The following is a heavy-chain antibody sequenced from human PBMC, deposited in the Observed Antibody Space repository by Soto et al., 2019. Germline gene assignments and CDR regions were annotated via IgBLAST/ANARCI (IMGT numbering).Heavy chain of an antibody. D-gene: IGHD6-19*01. V-gene: IGHV3-7*01. J-gene: IGHJ4*02. CDR2: IKQDGSEK. CDR3: AAGTLAGSFDY. Sequence: EVQLVESGGGLVQLGGSLRLSCAASGFTFSPPWMSWVRQAPGKGLEWVANIKQDGSEKYYVDSVKGRFTTSRDNAKNSLYLQMTSLRAEDTALYYCAAGTLAGSFDYWGQGILVTVSS. CDR1: GFTFSPPW.